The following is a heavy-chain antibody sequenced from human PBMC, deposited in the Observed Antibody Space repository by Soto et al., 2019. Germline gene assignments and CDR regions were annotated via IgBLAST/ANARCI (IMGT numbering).Heavy chain of an antibody. V-gene: IGHV4-30-4*02. Sequence: SETLSLTCTVSGGSISSGDYYWSWIRQPPGEGLEWIGYIYYSGSTYYNPSLNSRVTISVDTSKNQFSLKLSSVTAADTAVYYCARAKRGYSYGFGLDPWGQGTLVTVSS. J-gene: IGHJ5*02. CDR2: IYYSGST. D-gene: IGHD5-18*01. CDR3: ARAKRGYSYGFGLDP. CDR1: GGSISSGDYY.